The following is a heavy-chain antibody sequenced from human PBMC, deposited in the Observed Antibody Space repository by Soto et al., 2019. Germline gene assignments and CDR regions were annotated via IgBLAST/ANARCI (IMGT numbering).Heavy chain of an antibody. D-gene: IGHD5-12*01. V-gene: IGHV1-69*12. CDR2: IIPIFGTA. Sequence: QVQLVQSGAEVKKPGSSVTVSCKASGGTFSSYTISWVRQAPGQGLEWMGGIIPIFGTAHYAQKFQGRVTITEDESTSTAYMELSSLRSEDTAVYYCARGNHRWLQLWYFDLWGRGTLVTISS. CDR3: ARGNHRWLQLWYFDL. CDR1: GGTFSSYT. J-gene: IGHJ2*01.